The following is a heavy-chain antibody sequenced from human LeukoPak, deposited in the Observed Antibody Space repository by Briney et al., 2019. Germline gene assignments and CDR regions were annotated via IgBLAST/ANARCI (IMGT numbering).Heavy chain of an antibody. V-gene: IGHV3-48*01. CDR3: ARGNIVTAAGAFDY. J-gene: IGHJ4*02. D-gene: IGHD6-13*01. Sequence: GGSLRLSCAASGFTFSSYSMNWVRQAPGKGLEWVSYISSSSSIIYYADSEKGRFTISRDNARNSLYLQMNSLRAEDTAVYYCARGNIVTAAGAFDYWGQGTLVTVSS. CDR2: ISSSSSII. CDR1: GFTFSSYS.